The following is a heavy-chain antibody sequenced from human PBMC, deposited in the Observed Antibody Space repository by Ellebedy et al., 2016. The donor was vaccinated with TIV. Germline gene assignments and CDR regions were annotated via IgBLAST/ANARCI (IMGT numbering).Heavy chain of an antibody. J-gene: IGHJ4*02. CDR1: AFIFRLHS. CDR2: ISSGSADR. Sequence: GGSLRLXXAASAFIFRLHSMNWVRQTPGKGLEWVSSISSGSADRSYADSVKGRFTISRDNAKNSVYLQMNSLRAEDSAIYYCAREDIYIDYWGQGALVTVSS. V-gene: IGHV3-21*01. CDR3: AREDIYIDY. D-gene: IGHD2-15*01.